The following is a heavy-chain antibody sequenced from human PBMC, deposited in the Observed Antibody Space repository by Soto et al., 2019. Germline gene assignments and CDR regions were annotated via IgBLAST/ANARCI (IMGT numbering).Heavy chain of an antibody. CDR2: ISWNSVTI. D-gene: IGHD1-26*01. Sequence: GGSLRLSCAASGFTFDDYAMNWVRQAPGKGLEWVSGISWNSVTIGYADSVKGRFTISRDNAKNSLYLQMNSLRAEDTALYYCAKDAGTYYYYYMDVWGKGTTVTVSS. CDR1: GFTFDDYA. V-gene: IGHV3-9*01. CDR3: AKDAGTYYYYYMDV. J-gene: IGHJ6*03.